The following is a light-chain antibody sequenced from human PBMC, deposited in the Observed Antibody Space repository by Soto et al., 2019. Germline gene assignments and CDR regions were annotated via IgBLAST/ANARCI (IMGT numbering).Light chain of an antibody. CDR1: QSVSSGY. CDR3: QQYGSSPRT. J-gene: IGKJ1*01. CDR2: GAS. Sequence: EIVLTQSPGTLSLSKGERATLSCRASQSVSSGYLVWYQQKPGQAPRLLIYGASSRATGIPDRFSGSGSGTDFTLTISRLEPEDFAVYYCQQYGSSPRTFGQGTKVDIK. V-gene: IGKV3-20*01.